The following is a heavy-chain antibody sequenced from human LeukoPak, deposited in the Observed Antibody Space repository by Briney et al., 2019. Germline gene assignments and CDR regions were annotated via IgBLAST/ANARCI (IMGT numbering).Heavy chain of an antibody. J-gene: IGHJ1*01. CDR3: ARGLRGSSWYSTEYFQH. CDR1: GGSISSSSYY. Sequence: SETLSLTCTVSGGSISSSSYYWGWIRQPPGKGLEWIGSIYYSGSTYYNPSLKSRVSISVDTSKNQFSLKLSSVTAADTAVYYCARGLRGSSWYSTEYFQHWGQGTLVTVSS. CDR2: IYYSGST. V-gene: IGHV4-39*07. D-gene: IGHD6-13*01.